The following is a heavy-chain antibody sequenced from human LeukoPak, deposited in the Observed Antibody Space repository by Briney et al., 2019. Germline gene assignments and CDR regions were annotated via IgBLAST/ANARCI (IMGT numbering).Heavy chain of an antibody. Sequence: PGGSLRLSCAASGFRITNAWMNWVRQAPGRGLEWVGRIKSKSDGGTTDYAAPVKGRFIISRDNSKNTLYLQMNSLRAEDAAVYYCARAGQFDAFDIWGQGTMVTVSS. CDR3: ARAGQFDAFDI. V-gene: IGHV3-15*07. CDR2: IKSKSDGGTT. D-gene: IGHD3-10*01. J-gene: IGHJ3*02. CDR1: GFRITNAW.